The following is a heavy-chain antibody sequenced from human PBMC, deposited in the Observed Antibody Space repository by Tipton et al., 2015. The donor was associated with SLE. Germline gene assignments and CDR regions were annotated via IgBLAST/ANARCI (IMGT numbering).Heavy chain of an antibody. J-gene: IGHJ6*03. CDR1: GFTFSSYE. CDR3: AKDIGIGEFMDV. CDR2: ISENGFYT. D-gene: IGHD3-10*01. V-gene: IGHV3-23*01. Sequence: GSLRLSCAASGFTFSSYEMNWVRQAPGKGLEWVSDISENGFYTNYADSVKGRFTISRDNSKNTLYLQMNSLRAEDTALYYCAKDIGIGEFMDVWGKGTTVTVSS.